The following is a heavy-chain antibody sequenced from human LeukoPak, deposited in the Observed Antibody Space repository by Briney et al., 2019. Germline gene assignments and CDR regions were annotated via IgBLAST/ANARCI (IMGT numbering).Heavy chain of an antibody. CDR2: MNPNSGNT. Sequence: ASVKVSCKASGYTFTNYDINWVRQATGQGLEWMGWMNPNSGNTGYAQKSQGRVTMTRNTSISTAYMELSSLRSEDTAVYYCARGRDYSNYEADYWGQGTLVTVSS. J-gene: IGHJ4*02. CDR1: GYTFTNYD. V-gene: IGHV1-8*02. D-gene: IGHD4-11*01. CDR3: ARGRDYSNYEADY.